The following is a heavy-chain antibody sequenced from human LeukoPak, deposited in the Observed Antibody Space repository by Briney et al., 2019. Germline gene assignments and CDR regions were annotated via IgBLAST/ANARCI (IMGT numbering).Heavy chain of an antibody. Sequence: GGSLRLSCAASGFTFDDYAMHWVRQAPGKGLEWVSGIGASGTYYADSVKGRFTISRDNSKNTLYLQMNSLRAEDTAVYYCAKEMKAWMHFDSWGQGTQVTVSS. CDR1: GFTFDDYA. D-gene: IGHD5-12*01. CDR3: AKEMKAWMHFDS. CDR2: IGASGT. V-gene: IGHV3-NL1*01. J-gene: IGHJ4*02.